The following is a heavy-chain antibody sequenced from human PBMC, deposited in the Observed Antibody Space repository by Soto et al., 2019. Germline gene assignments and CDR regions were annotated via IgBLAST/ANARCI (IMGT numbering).Heavy chain of an antibody. CDR3: ANLGQYYDFWSGTDLDFDY. D-gene: IGHD3-3*01. CDR1: GFTFSSYA. V-gene: IGHV3-23*01. Sequence: EVQLLESGGGLVQPGGSLRLSCAASGFTFSSYAMSWVRQAPGKGLEWVSAISGSGVSTYYADSVKGRFTISRDNSKNTLYLQMNSLRAEDTAVYYSANLGQYYDFWSGTDLDFDYWGQGTLVTVSS. J-gene: IGHJ4*02. CDR2: ISGSGVST.